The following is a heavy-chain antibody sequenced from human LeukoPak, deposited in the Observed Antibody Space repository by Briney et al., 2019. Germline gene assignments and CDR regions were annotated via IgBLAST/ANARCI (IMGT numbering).Heavy chain of an antibody. Sequence: GGSLRLSCAASAFSLSAYNMNWVRQAPGKGLEWVSSISYTGTYIYYADSVKGRFTISRDNAQNSLYLQMNSLRAEDTAIYYCVRDRGTYRPIDYWGQGTLVSVSS. CDR1: AFSLSAYN. J-gene: IGHJ4*02. V-gene: IGHV3-21*04. CDR3: VRDRGTYRPIDY. D-gene: IGHD1-26*01. CDR2: ISYTGTYI.